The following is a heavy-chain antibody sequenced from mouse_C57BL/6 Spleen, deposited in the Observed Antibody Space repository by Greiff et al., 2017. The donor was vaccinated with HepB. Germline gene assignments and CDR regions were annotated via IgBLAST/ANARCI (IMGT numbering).Heavy chain of an antibody. D-gene: IGHD2-3*01. J-gene: IGHJ2*01. V-gene: IGHV1-5*01. CDR3: TRKVDDYYVVFDY. CDR2: IYPGNSDT. Sequence: VQLQQSGTVLARPGASVKMSCKTSGYTFTSYWMHWVKQRPGQGLEWIGAIYPGNSDTSYNQKFKGKAKLTAVTSASTAYMELSSLTTEDSAVYYCTRKVDDYYVVFDYWGQGTTLTVAS. CDR1: GYTFTSYW.